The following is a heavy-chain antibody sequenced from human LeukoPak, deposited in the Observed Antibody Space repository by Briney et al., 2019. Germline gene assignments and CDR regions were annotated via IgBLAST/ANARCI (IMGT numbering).Heavy chain of an antibody. Sequence: SVKVSCKASGGTFSSYAISWVRQAPGQGLEWMGGIIPIFGTANYAQKFQGRVTITTDVSTSTAYMELSSLRSEDTAVYYCAREDGYSYGGFDLWGRGTLVTVSS. D-gene: IGHD5-18*01. J-gene: IGHJ2*01. CDR2: IIPIFGTA. CDR3: AREDGYSYGGFDL. V-gene: IGHV1-69*05. CDR1: GGTFSSYA.